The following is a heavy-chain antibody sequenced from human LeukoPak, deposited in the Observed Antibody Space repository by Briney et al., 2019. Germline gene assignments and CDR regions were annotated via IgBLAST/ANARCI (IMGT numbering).Heavy chain of an antibody. J-gene: IGHJ5*02. D-gene: IGHD2-15*01. Sequence: GASVKVSCKASGYTFTGYYMHWVRQAPGQGLEWMGWINPNSGGTNYAQKFQGRVTMTRDTSISTAYMELSRLRSDDTAVYYCARDYKVVVVAATLENWFDPWGQGTLVTVSS. CDR1: GYTFTGYY. CDR3: ARDYKVVVVAATLENWFDP. V-gene: IGHV1-2*02. CDR2: INPNSGGT.